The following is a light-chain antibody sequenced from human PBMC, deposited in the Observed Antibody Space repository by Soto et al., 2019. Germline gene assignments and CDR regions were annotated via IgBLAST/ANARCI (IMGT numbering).Light chain of an antibody. V-gene: IGKV3-11*01. CDR1: QRVSSY. CDR2: DAS. CDR3: QQRSNWPIT. J-gene: IGKJ5*01. Sequence: EIVLTQSPATLSLSPGERATLSCRASQRVSSYLAWYQQKPGQAPRLLINDASNRATGIPARFSGSRSGTDFTLTISSLEPEDFAVYYCQQRSNWPITFGQGTRLEI.